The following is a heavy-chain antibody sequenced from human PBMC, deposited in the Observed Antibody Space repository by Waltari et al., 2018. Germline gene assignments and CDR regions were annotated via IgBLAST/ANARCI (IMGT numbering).Heavy chain of an antibody. D-gene: IGHD5-18*01. CDR3: ARDRGVDTAMVYFDY. Sequence: QVQLVQSGAEVKKPGASVKVSCKASGYTFTGYYMHWVRQAPGQGLEWMGWINPNSGGTNYAQKFQGWVTMTRDTSISTAYMELSRLRSDDTAVYYCARDRGVDTAMVYFDYWGQGTLVIVSS. J-gene: IGHJ4*02. V-gene: IGHV1-2*04. CDR1: GYTFTGYY. CDR2: INPNSGGT.